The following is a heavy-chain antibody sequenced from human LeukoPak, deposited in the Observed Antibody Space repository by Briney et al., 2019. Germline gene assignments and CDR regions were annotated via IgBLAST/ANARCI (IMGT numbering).Heavy chain of an antibody. CDR2: IIPIFGTA. CDR3: ARVFDY. V-gene: IGHV1-69*05. J-gene: IGHJ4*02. CDR1: GGTFSSYA. Sequence: GASEKVSCKASGGTFSSYAISWVRQAPGQGLEWMGGIIPIFGTANYAQKFQGRVTMTRDTSTSTVYMELSSLRSEDTAVYYCARVFDYWGQGTLVTVSS.